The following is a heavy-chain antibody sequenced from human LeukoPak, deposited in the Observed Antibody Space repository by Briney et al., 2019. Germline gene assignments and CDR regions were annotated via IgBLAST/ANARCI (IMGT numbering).Heavy chain of an antibody. J-gene: IGHJ4*02. V-gene: IGHV3-23*01. CDR1: GFTFSSYA. CDR3: AKGHDSSGYYSYVFDY. CDR2: ISGSGGST. D-gene: IGHD3-22*01. Sequence: PGGSLRLSCAASGFTFSSYAMSWVRQAPGKGLEWVSAISGSGGSTYYADSVKGRFTISRDNSKNTLYLQMNSLRAEDTAVYYWAKGHDSSGYYSYVFDYWGQGTLVTVSS.